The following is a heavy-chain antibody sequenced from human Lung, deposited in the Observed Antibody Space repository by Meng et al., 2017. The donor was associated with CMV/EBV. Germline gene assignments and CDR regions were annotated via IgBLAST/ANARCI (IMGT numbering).Heavy chain of an antibody. CDR3: ARKVSSDY. J-gene: IGHJ4*02. CDR2: ITGSGGTT. Sequence: LHLSCAAAGFTFSDFVMTWVRQAPGKGLEWVSSITGSGGTTYYEASVRGRFTVPRDNSHNMVYLQINSLQADDTAVYYCARKVSSDYWGQGTLVTVSS. V-gene: IGHV3-23*01. CDR1: GFTFSDFV.